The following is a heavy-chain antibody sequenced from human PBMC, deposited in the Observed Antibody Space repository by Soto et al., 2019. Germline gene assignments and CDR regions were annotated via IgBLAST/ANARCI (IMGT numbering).Heavy chain of an antibody. CDR2: ISGFNGNT. V-gene: IGHV1-18*01. CDR3: ARASAYSTPWSFDN. J-gene: IGHJ4*02. Sequence: QVQLVQSGAEVKKPGASVRVSCKASGYTFSRYGISWVRQAPGQGLEWMGWISGFNGNTKESEKLQGRVPLTTDTAANTAHMELRGLRSDDPAVYYCARASAYSTPWSFDNWGQGTLVTVSS. D-gene: IGHD6-13*01. CDR1: GYTFSRYG.